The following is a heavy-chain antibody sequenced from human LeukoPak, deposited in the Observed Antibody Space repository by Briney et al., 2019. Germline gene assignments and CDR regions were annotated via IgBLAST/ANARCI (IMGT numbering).Heavy chain of an antibody. J-gene: IGHJ3*02. V-gene: IGHV3-33*01. CDR2: IWYDGSNK. D-gene: IGHD6-19*01. CDR1: GFTFSSYA. CDR3: ASAFRAGTDAFDI. Sequence: PGGSLRLSCAASGFTFSSYAMHWVRQAPGKGLEWVAVIWYDGSNKYYADSVKGRFTISRGNSKNTLYLQMNSLRAEDTAVYYCASAFRAGTDAFDIWGQGTMVTVSS.